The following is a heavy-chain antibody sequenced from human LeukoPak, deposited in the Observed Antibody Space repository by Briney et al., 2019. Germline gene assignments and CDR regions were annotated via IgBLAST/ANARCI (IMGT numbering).Heavy chain of an antibody. CDR1: GGSFSGYY. Sequence: SETLSLTCAVYGGSFSGYYRSWIRQPPGEGLEWVGEINHSGSTNYNPSLKSRVTISVDTSKNQFSLKLSSVTTADTAVYYCARARQNYFDYWGQGTLVTVSS. CDR2: INHSGST. J-gene: IGHJ4*02. CDR3: ARARQNYFDY. V-gene: IGHV4-34*01.